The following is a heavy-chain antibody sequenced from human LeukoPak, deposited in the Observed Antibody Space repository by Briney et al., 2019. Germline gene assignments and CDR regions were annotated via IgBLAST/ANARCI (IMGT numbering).Heavy chain of an antibody. Sequence: GGSLRLSCAASGFTFSTYSMNWVRQAPGKGLEWVSYISSSSSTIYYADSVKGQFTISRDNAKNLLYLQMNSLRAEDTAVYYCARGVPAYRSSGLDAFDIWGQGTMVTVSS. CDR1: GFTFSTYS. V-gene: IGHV3-48*01. J-gene: IGHJ3*02. CDR3: ARGVPAYRSSGLDAFDI. CDR2: ISSSSSTI. D-gene: IGHD6-6*01.